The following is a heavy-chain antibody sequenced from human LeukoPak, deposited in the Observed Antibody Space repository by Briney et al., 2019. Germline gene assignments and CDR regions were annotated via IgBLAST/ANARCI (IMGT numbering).Heavy chain of an antibody. J-gene: IGHJ4*02. CDR2: ISSSSSYI. CDR3: ARVIYSGWEGELSD. V-gene: IGHV3-21*01. Sequence: GGSLRLSCAASGFTFSSYSMNWVRQAPGKGLEWVSSISSSSSYIYYADSVMGRFTISRDNAKNTLYLQMNSLRAEDTAVYYCARVIYSGWEGELSDWGQGTLVTVSS. CDR1: GFTFSSYS. D-gene: IGHD6-19*01.